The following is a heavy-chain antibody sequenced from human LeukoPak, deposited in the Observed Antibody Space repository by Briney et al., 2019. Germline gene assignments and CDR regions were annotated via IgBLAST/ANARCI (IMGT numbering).Heavy chain of an antibody. CDR2: ISSSSTI. CDR3: ARDGEYYYGSGSYYNWFDP. J-gene: IGHJ5*02. V-gene: IGHV3-48*01. Sequence: GGSLRLSCAASGFTFSSYSMNWVRQAPGKGLEWVSYISSSSTIYYADSVKGRFTISRDNAKNSLYLQMNSLRAEDTAVYYCARDGEYYYGSGSYYNWFDPWGPGTLVTVSS. CDR1: GFTFSSYS. D-gene: IGHD3-10*01.